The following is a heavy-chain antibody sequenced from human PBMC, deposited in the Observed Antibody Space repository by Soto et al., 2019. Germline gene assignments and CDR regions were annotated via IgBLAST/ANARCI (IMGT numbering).Heavy chain of an antibody. J-gene: IGHJ5*02. CDR2: IYHSGST. V-gene: IGHV4-31*03. CDR3: ARVWGGDERGYWFDP. Sequence: QVQLQESGPGLVKPSQTLSLTCTVSGGSISSGGYYWSWIRQHPGKGLEWIGYIYHSGSTYYNPSLKCRVTISVDTSKNQFSLKLSSVTAADTAVYYCARVWGGDERGYWFDPWGQGTLVTVSS. CDR1: GGSISSGGYY. D-gene: IGHD2-21*02.